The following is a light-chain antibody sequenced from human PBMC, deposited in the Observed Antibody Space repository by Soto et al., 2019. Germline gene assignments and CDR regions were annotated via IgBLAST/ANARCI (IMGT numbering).Light chain of an antibody. Sequence: IQLTQSPSSLSASVGDRVTISCRASQDIGNYLAWYQQKPGEAPKLLIYDASTLQSGVPLRFGGSGSGTDFTLTIISLQTEDCATDYCQQLNKYPVTFGQGTRLEIK. CDR2: DAS. CDR1: QDIGNY. CDR3: QQLNKYPVT. J-gene: IGKJ5*01. V-gene: IGKV1-9*01.